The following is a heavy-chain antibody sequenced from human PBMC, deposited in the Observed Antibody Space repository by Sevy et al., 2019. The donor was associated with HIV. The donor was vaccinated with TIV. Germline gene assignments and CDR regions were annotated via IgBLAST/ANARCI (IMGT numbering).Heavy chain of an antibody. V-gene: IGHV1-24*01. CDR1: GYTLTKLS. J-gene: IGHJ5*02. D-gene: IGHD2-15*01. CDR3: VTVGLRYYRGPSVYTGDWFDP. Sequence: ASVKVSCKVSGYTLTKLSIHWVRQAPGKGLEWMGDFDPQDTETIYAQRFQGRLTMTEDTFTDTAYMELSSLTSEDTAVYYCVTVGLRYYRGPSVYTGDWFDPWGQGTLVTVSS. CDR2: FDPQDTET.